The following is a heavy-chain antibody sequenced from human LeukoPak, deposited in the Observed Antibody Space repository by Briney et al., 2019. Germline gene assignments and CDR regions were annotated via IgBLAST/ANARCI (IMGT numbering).Heavy chain of an antibody. CDR1: GFTFRXYA. CDR2: ISGSGGSX. CDR3: ARGGYSSSWYHFDY. D-gene: IGHD6-13*01. J-gene: IGHJ4*02. V-gene: IGHV3-23*01. Sequence: GGSLRLSCAASGFTFRXYAMSWVRQAPGKGLXXXXVISGSGGSXXXXXXXXXXXTXXRDXSKNTLFLQMNSLRAEDTAVYYCARGGYSSSWYHFDYWGQGTLVTVSS.